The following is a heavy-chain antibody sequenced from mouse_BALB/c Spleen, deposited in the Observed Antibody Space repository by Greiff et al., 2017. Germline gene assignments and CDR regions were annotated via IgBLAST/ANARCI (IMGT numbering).Heavy chain of an antibody. J-gene: IGHJ3*01. CDR1: GYTFTSYV. V-gene: IGHV1-14*01. D-gene: IGHD1-2*01. CDR2: INPYNDGT. Sequence: QLKQSGPELVKPGASVKMSCKASGYTFTSYVMHWVKQKPGQGLEWIGYINPYNDGTKYNEKFKGKATLTSDKSSSTAYMELSSLTSEDSAVYYCARHITTATSWFAYWGQGTLVTVSA. CDR3: ARHITTATSWFAY.